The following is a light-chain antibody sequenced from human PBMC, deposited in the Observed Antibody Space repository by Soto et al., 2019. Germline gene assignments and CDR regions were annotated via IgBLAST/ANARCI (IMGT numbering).Light chain of an antibody. J-gene: IGKJ1*01. CDR2: KAS. Sequence: DMQMTQYPSTLSASVGYRFTITCRASQSINGWLAWYQQKPGQAPNLLIYKASTLESGVPSRFSGSGSGTEFTLTVSSLQPDDFATYYCHQYHNFPRTFGQGTKVDIK. CDR3: HQYHNFPRT. CDR1: QSINGW. V-gene: IGKV1-5*03.